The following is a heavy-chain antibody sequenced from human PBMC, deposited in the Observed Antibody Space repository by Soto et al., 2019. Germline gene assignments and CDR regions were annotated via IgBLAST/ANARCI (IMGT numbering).Heavy chain of an antibody. CDR3: TRGYSYGGRLRWFDP. CDR2: IRSKAYGGTT. V-gene: IGHV3-49*03. CDR1: GFTFGDYA. Sequence: GGSLRLSCTASGFTFGDYAMSWFRQAPGKGLEWVGFIRSKAYGGTTEYAASVKGRFTISRDDSKSIAYLQMNSLKTEDTAVYYCTRGYSYGGRLRWFDPWGQGTLVTVSS. J-gene: IGHJ5*02. D-gene: IGHD5-18*01.